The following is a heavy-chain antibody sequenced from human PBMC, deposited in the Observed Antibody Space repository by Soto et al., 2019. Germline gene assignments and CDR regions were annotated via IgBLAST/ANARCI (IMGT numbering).Heavy chain of an antibody. V-gene: IGHV3-33*08. J-gene: IGHJ6*02. CDR3: ARAHSSSSRDYYGMDV. CDR1: GFTFSSYG. Sequence: GGSLRLSCAASGFTFSSYGMHWVRQAPGKGLEWVAVIWYDGSNKYYADSVKGRFTISRDNSKNTLHLQMNSLRAEDTAVYYCARAHSSSSRDYYGMDVWGQGTTVTVSS. CDR2: IWYDGSNK. D-gene: IGHD6-6*01.